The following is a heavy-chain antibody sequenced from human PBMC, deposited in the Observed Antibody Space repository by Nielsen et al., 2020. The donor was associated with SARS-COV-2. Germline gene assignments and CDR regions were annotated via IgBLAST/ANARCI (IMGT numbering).Heavy chain of an antibody. V-gene: IGHV3-23*01. Sequence: GESLKISCAASGFTFSSYAMSWVRQAPGRGLEWVSAISGSGGSTYYADSVKGRFTISRDNSKNTLYLQMNSLRAEDTAVYYCAAMMRRIAVADYWGQGTLVTVSS. J-gene: IGHJ4*02. D-gene: IGHD6-19*01. CDR3: AAMMRRIAVADY. CDR1: GFTFSSYA. CDR2: ISGSGGST.